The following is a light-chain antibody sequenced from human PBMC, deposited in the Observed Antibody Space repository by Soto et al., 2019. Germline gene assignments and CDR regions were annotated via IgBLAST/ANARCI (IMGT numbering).Light chain of an antibody. CDR1: QTISTW. CDR2: QAS. Sequence: DIQMAQSPSTLSANVGDRVSITCRASQTISTWLAWYQQKPGKAPNLLIYQASTLETGVPSRFSGSGSGTEFTLTISGLQPDDFATYYCQQSYSTPYTFGQGTKLEIK. V-gene: IGKV1-5*03. J-gene: IGKJ2*01. CDR3: QQSYSTPYT.